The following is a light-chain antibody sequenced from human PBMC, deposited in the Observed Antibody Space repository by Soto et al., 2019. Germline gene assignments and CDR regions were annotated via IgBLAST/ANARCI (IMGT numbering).Light chain of an antibody. CDR1: QSVSSSY. V-gene: IGKV3-20*01. Sequence: EIVLTQSAYTLSWSAGERATLSCRAVQSVSSSYLAWYQQKHGQAPRLLIFGASSRATGIPDRFSGSGSGTEFNLTISSLQPEDFAVYYCQQYNNWPITFGQGTRLETK. CDR2: GAS. J-gene: IGKJ5*01. CDR3: QQYNNWPIT.